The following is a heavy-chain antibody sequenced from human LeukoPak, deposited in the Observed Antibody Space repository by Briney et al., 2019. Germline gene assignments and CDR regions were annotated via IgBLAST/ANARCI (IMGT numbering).Heavy chain of an antibody. CDR2: ISSNRSYI. CDR3: ARMGLGWSPSGY. Sequence: GGSLRLSCAASGFTFSSYSMNWVRQAPGKGLEWVSSISSNRSYIYYADSVKGRFTISRDNAKNSLYLQMNSLRAEDTAVYYCARMGLGWSPSGYWGQGTLVTVSS. CDR1: GFTFSSYS. J-gene: IGHJ4*02. D-gene: IGHD6-19*01. V-gene: IGHV3-21*01.